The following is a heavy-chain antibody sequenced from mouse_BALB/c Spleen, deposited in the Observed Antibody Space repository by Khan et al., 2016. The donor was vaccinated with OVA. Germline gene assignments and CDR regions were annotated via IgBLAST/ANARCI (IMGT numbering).Heavy chain of an antibody. D-gene: IGHD1-1*01. CDR1: GYTFTRYY. J-gene: IGHJ1*01. CDR2: INPSNGGT. CDR3: TRKDYDGSSHRYFDV. Sequence: QVQLQQSGTELVKPGASVKLSCKTSGYTFTRYYMYWVKQRPGQGLEWIGEINPSNGGTNFNEKLKSKATLTVDKLSSTAYMQLSSLTSEDSAVYDCTRKDYDGSSHRYFDVWGGGTTVTVSS. V-gene: IGHV1-53*01.